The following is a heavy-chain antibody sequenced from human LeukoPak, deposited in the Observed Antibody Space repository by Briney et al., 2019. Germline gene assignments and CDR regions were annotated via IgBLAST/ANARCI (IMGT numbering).Heavy chain of an antibody. CDR3: ARSNQADDY. CDR1: GFTFSSYW. V-gene: IGHV3-74*01. CDR2: INPGGGSI. D-gene: IGHD1-14*01. Sequence: GGSLRLSCAASGFTFSSYWMHWVRQVPGKGLVWVARINPGGGSITYADSVKGRFTISRDNAKNTLYLQMDSLRAEDTGVYYRARSNQADDYWGQGTLVTVSS. J-gene: IGHJ4*02.